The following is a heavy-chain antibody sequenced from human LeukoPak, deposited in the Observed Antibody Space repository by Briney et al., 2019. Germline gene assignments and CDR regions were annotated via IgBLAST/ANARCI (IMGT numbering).Heavy chain of an antibody. CDR2: IYSSVST. Sequence: SETLSLTCTVSGDSINDHYWSWIRQPPGEGLEWIGYIYSSVSTNCNPSLKSRVTISIDTPKSQFSLKLTSVTAADTGVYYCARQRCSGNMCYRVDQLYYMDVWGKGTAVTVSS. J-gene: IGHJ6*03. CDR1: GDSINDHY. D-gene: IGHD2-15*01. V-gene: IGHV4-4*09. CDR3: ARQRCSGNMCYRVDQLYYMDV.